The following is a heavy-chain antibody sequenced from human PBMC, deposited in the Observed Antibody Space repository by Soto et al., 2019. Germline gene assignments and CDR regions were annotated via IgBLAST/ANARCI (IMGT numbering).Heavy chain of an antibody. J-gene: IGHJ6*02. CDR1: GGSIYSGGYF. CDR3: ARDQWNHLLRGMDV. CDR2: VYSTGST. Sequence: QVQLQESGPGLVKPSQTLSLTCTVSGGSIYSGGYFWSWIRQHPGKGLGWIGHVYSTGSTSYNPSLKSRVSISVDTSKNQFSLKVNSVTAADTAVYYCARDQWNHLLRGMDVWGPGTTVTVSS. D-gene: IGHD2-2*01. V-gene: IGHV4-31*03.